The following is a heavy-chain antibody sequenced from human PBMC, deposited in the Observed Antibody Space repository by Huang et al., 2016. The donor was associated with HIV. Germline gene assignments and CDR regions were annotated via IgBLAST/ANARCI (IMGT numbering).Heavy chain of an antibody. V-gene: IGHV4-30-4*08. CDR2: IYYSGST. D-gene: IGHD3-22*01. J-gene: IGHJ1*01. CDR1: GGSISSGGYY. Sequence: QVHLQESGPGLVKPSQTLSLTCTVSGGSISSGGYYWTWIRQPPGTGLEWIGYIYYSGSTYYNPSLKSRVTISVDTSKNQFSLKVTSMTAADTAVYYCGRFSYYSDSTISQYLQLWGQGALVTVSS. CDR3: GRFSYYSDSTISQYLQL.